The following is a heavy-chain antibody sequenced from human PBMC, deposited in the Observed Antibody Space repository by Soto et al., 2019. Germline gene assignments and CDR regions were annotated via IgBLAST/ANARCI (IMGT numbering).Heavy chain of an antibody. Sequence: EVQLVESGGGLVQPGGSLRLSCAASGFTFSSYWMSWVRQAPGKGLEWVANIKQDGSEKYYVDSVKGRFTISRDNAKNSLYLQMKSLRAEDTAVYYCARGQDYDILTGYYVGGAALDVWGKGTTVTVSS. V-gene: IGHV3-7*01. CDR2: IKQDGSEK. J-gene: IGHJ6*04. CDR1: GFTFSSYW. D-gene: IGHD3-9*01. CDR3: ARGQDYDILTGYYVGGAALDV.